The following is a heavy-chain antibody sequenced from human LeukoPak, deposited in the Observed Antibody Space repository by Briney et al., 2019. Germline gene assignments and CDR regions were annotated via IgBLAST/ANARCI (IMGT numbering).Heavy chain of an antibody. V-gene: IGHV3-23*01. Sequence: PGGSLRLSCAASGFNFNKYDMTWARQAPGKGLEWVSTITGRSDKTYYTDSVKGRFVTSRDNSKGTLYLQMNSLRAEDTALYYCAKGGWLDDLGQGALVTVSS. D-gene: IGHD6-19*01. J-gene: IGHJ4*02. CDR2: ITGRSDKT. CDR1: GFNFNKYD. CDR3: AKGGWLDD.